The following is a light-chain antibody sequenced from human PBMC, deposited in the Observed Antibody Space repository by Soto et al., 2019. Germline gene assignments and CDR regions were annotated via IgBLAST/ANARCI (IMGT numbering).Light chain of an antibody. CDR3: CLYAGSRQV. V-gene: IGLV2-23*02. CDR2: EVS. J-gene: IGLJ2*01. CDR1: SSDIGSYNL. Sequence: QSVLTQPASVSGSPGQSITISCNGTSSDIGSYNLVSWYQQHPGKAPKLMIYEVSKRPSGVSNRFSGSKSGNTASLTISGLQAEDEADYYCCLYAGSRQVFGGGTKLTVL.